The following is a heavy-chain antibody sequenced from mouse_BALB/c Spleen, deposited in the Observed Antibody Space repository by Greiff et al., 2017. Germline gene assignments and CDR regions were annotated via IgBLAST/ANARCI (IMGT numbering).Heavy chain of an antibody. Sequence: VQLQQSGAELVKPGASVKLSCTASGFNIKDTYMHWVKQRPEQGLEWIGRIDPANGNTKYDPKFQGKATITADTSSNTAYLQLSSLTSEDTAVYYCALPSWCAYWGQGTLVTVSA. V-gene: IGHV14-3*02. CDR2: IDPANGNT. CDR1: GFNIKDTY. J-gene: IGHJ3*01. CDR3: ALPSWCAY.